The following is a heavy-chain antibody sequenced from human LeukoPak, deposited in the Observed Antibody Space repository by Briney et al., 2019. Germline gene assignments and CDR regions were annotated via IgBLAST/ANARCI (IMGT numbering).Heavy chain of an antibody. V-gene: IGHV3-33*01. D-gene: IGHD5-18*01. CDR1: GFVFSTYG. J-gene: IGHJ4*02. CDR3: ARVLSVGGYSSGPTDY. Sequence: PGTSLRLSCAASGFVFSTYGMHWVRQAPGKGLEWVAVIWSHGNTKKYADSVTGRFTISRDNSKNTLYLEMNTLRAEDTAVYYCARVLSVGGYSSGPTDYWGQGTLVTVSS. CDR2: IWSHGNTK.